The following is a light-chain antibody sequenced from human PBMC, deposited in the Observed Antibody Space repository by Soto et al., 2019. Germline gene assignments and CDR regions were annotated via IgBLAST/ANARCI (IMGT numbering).Light chain of an antibody. CDR3: SSFVGPYTYV. CDR1: SSDVGGYDY. V-gene: IGLV2-11*01. CDR2: DVS. J-gene: IGLJ1*01. Sequence: ALTQPRSVSGSPGQSVTISCTGTSSDVGGYDYVSWYQRHPGKAPKVTIYDVSKRPSGVPDRFSGPKSGNTASLTISGLQADDEADYYCSSFVGPYTYVFGTGTKVTVL.